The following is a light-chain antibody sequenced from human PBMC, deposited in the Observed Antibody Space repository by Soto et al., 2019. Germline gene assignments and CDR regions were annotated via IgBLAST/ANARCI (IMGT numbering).Light chain of an antibody. J-gene: IGKJ4*01. CDR3: QQYGSSPHT. V-gene: IGKV1-5*03. Sequence: DIQMTQSPSTLSASVGHRVTITCRASHNISTWLAWYQQKAGKAPKLLIYKASSLESGVSSRFSGSGSGTEFTLTISRLEPEDFAVYYCQQYGSSPHTFGGGTKVEIK. CDR2: KAS. CDR1: HNISTW.